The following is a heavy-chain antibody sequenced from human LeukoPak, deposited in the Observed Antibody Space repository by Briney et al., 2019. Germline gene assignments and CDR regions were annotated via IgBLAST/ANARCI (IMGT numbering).Heavy chain of an antibody. CDR3: AKDPRIQLWFVRASGSYYGMDV. V-gene: IGHV3-23*01. J-gene: IGHJ6*02. CDR2: ISGSGGST. Sequence: PGASLRLSCAASGFTFSSYAMSWVRQAPGKGLEWVSAISGSGGSTCYADSVKGRFTISRDNSKNTLYLQMNSLRAEDTAVYYRAKDPRIQLWFVRASGSYYGMDVWGQGTTVTVSS. D-gene: IGHD5-18*01. CDR1: GFTFSSYA.